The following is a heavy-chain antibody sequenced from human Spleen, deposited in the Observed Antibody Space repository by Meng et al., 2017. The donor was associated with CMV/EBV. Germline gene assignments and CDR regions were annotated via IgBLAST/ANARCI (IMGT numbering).Heavy chain of an antibody. Sequence: GGSLRLSCAASGFTFSDYGMHWVRQAPGKGLEWVAVIWYDGSNKYYADSVKGRFTISRDNSKNTLFLQMNSLRAEDTAVYYCAKGRQNSYCSSTSCYYYGMDVWGQGTTVTVSS. V-gene: IGHV3-33*06. D-gene: IGHD2-2*01. CDR2: IWYDGSNK. CDR3: AKGRQNSYCSSTSCYYYGMDV. CDR1: GFTFSDYG. J-gene: IGHJ6*02.